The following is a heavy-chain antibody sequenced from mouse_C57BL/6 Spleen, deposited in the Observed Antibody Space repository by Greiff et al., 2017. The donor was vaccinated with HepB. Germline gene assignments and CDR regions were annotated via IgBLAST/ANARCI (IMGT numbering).Heavy chain of an antibody. Sequence: QVQLQQPGPELVKPGASVKLSCKASGYTFTSYWMHWVKQRPGQGLEWIGNINPSNGGTNYNEKFKSKATLTVDKSSSTAYMQLSSLTSEDSAVYYCARQFITTGGWYFDVWGTGTTVTVSS. CDR1: GYTFTSYW. J-gene: IGHJ1*03. D-gene: IGHD1-1*01. V-gene: IGHV1-53*01. CDR3: ARQFITTGGWYFDV. CDR2: INPSNGGT.